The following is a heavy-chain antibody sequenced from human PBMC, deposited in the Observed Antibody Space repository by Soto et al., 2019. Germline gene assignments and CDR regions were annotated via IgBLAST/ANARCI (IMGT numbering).Heavy chain of an antibody. CDR1: GDSITSGGFY. Sequence: QVQLQESGPGLVKPSQTLYLTCTVSGDSITSGGFYWSWIRQNPGKGLEWIGYIYYTGTTYYNPSLKSRVTISADTSKKQFSLKMTSVTAADTAVYYCARGWYYGPGRHYGMDVWGQGTTVTVSS. J-gene: IGHJ6*02. CDR2: IYYTGTT. V-gene: IGHV4-31*03. CDR3: ARGWYYGPGRHYGMDV. D-gene: IGHD3-10*01.